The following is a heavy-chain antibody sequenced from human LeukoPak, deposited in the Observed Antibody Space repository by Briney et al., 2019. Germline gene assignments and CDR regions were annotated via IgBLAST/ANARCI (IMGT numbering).Heavy chain of an antibody. Sequence: SETLSLTCTVSGASISGSGYYWGWIRQPPGKGLEWIGNIYDSGSTYYNASLQSRVTISVDTSKNQFSLRLSSVTAADTAVYYCARVTGYMTEDYFDYWGQGTLITVSS. CDR1: GASISGSGYY. V-gene: IGHV4-39*07. CDR3: ARVTGYMTEDYFDY. J-gene: IGHJ4*02. CDR2: IYDSGST. D-gene: IGHD6-13*01.